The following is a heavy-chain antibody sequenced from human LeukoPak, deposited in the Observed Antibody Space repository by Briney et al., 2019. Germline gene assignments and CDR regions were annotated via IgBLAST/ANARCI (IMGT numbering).Heavy chain of an antibody. J-gene: IGHJ4*02. CDR2: IDHSGST. D-gene: IGHD6-19*01. Sequence: SETLSLTCTVSGYSISSGYYWGWIRQPPGKGLEWTGSIDHSGSTYYNPSLKSRITISVDTSKNQLSLKLSSVTAADTAVYYCARDSALAQAVRFDYWGQGTLVTVSS. CDR1: GYSISSGYY. V-gene: IGHV4-38-2*02. CDR3: ARDSALAQAVRFDY.